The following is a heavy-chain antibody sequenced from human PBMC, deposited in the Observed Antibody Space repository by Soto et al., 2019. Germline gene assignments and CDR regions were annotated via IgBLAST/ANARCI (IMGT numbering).Heavy chain of an antibody. J-gene: IGHJ5*02. Sequence: PVGSLRLSCAASGFTFSSYAMHWVRQAPGKGLEWVAVISYDGSNKYYADSVKGRFTISRDNSKNTLYLQMNSLRAEDTAVYYCARAPYDYSNSTPQPAYWFDPWGQGTLVTVS. V-gene: IGHV3-30-3*01. CDR3: ARAPYDYSNSTPQPAYWFDP. CDR1: GFTFSSYA. D-gene: IGHD4-4*01. CDR2: ISYDGSNK.